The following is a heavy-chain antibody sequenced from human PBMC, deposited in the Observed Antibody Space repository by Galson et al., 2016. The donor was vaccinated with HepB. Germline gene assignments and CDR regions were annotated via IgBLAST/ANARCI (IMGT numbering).Heavy chain of an antibody. V-gene: IGHV3-9*01. J-gene: IGHJ6*02. CDR2: ISWNSGTI. CDR1: GFTFDDYA. CDR3: AKDMSIFGVVITHSGGGLDV. Sequence: SLRLSCAASGFTFDDYAMHWVRQAPGKGLEWISGISWNSGTIIYSASVKGRFTISRDHAKNSLYLQMNSLRAEDTALYYCAKDMSIFGVVITHSGGGLDVWGQGTTVTVSS. D-gene: IGHD3-3*01.